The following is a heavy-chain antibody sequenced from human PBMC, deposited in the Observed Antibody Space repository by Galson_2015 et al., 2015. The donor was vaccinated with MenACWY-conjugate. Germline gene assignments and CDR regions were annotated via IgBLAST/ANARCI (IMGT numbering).Heavy chain of an antibody. CDR3: ARGGSYEGYAFDI. Sequence: SLRLSCAASGFPVSSNYMNWVRQAPGKGLEWVSVIYSGGSTDYADSVKGRFTISRDNPKNTLYLQMNGLRVEDTAVYYCARGGSYEGYAFDIWGQGTVVTVSS. V-gene: IGHV3-53*01. CDR2: IYSGGST. J-gene: IGHJ3*02. D-gene: IGHD3-3*01. CDR1: GFPVSSNY.